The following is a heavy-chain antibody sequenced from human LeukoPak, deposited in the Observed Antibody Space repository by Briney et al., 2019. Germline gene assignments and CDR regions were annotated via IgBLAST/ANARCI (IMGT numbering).Heavy chain of an antibody. CDR2: ISYDGSNK. Sequence: PGGSLRLSCAASGFTFSSYGMHWVRQAPGKGLEWVAVISYDGSNKYYADSVKGRFTISRDNSKNTLYLQMNSLRAEDTAVYYCARDSPQVGLLYSNWFDPWGQGTLVTVSS. CDR1: GFTFSSYG. D-gene: IGHD2-21*01. J-gene: IGHJ5*02. V-gene: IGHV3-30*19. CDR3: ARDSPQVGLLYSNWFDP.